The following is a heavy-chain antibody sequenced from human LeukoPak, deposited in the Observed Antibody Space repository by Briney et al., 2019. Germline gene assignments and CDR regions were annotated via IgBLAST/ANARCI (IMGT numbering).Heavy chain of an antibody. D-gene: IGHD5-24*01. Sequence: PGGSLRLSCAASGLIFNDLYMIWIRQAPGKGLEWVSAISGSGGSTYYADSVKGRFTISRDNSKNTLYLQMNSLRAEDTAVYYCARPLRFGYNWDAFDIWGQGTMVTVSS. V-gene: IGHV3-23*01. CDR1: GLIFNDLY. J-gene: IGHJ3*02. CDR3: ARPLRFGYNWDAFDI. CDR2: ISGSGGST.